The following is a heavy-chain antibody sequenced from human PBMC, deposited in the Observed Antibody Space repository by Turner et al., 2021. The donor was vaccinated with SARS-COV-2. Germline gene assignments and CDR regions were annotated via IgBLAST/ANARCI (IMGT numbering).Heavy chain of an antibody. V-gene: IGHV4-39*01. CDR3: ARHRPNSSGWYYYGMDV. CDR2: ISYSGTT. D-gene: IGHD6-19*01. CDR1: GDSISSSNYY. Sequence: QLQLQESGPGLVRPSETLSLTCTVSGDSISSSNYYWGWIRQPPGKGLEWIASISYSGTTSYNPSLRSRVTISVDTSRNQFSLKLSSVTAADTGIYYCARHRPNSSGWYYYGMDVWGQGTTVTVSS. J-gene: IGHJ6*02.